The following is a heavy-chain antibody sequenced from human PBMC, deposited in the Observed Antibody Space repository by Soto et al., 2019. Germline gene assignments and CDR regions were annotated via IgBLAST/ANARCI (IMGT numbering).Heavy chain of an antibody. CDR1: GYSFTSYW. Sequence: GESLEISCKGSGYSFTSYWIGWVRQMPGKGLEWMGIIYPGDSDTRYSPSFQGQVTISADKSISTAYLQWSSLKASDTAMYYCAMAAVLTMTLPPDAFDIWGQGTMVTVSS. CDR3: AMAAVLTMTLPPDAFDI. J-gene: IGHJ3*02. V-gene: IGHV5-51*01. D-gene: IGHD3-22*01. CDR2: IYPGDSDT.